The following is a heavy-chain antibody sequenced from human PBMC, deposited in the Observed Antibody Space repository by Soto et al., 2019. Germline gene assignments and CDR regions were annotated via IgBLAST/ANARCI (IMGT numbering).Heavy chain of an antibody. J-gene: IGHJ6*01. Sequence: PSETLSLTCAVSGGSISSSNWWSWVRQPPGKGLEWIGEIYHSGSTNYNPSLKSRVTISVDKSKNQFSLKLSSVTAADTAVYYCARVDIVVVPAAIPRYYYYGMDVWGQGTTVTVS. CDR3: ARVDIVVVPAAIPRYYYYGMDV. CDR1: GGSISSSNW. V-gene: IGHV4-4*02. CDR2: IYHSGST. D-gene: IGHD2-2*02.